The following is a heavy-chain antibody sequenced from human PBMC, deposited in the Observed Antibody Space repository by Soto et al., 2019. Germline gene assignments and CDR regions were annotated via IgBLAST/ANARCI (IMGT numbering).Heavy chain of an antibody. CDR1: GVSISSDNW. J-gene: IGHJ4*02. CDR2: IFHGGST. Sequence: QVQLQESGPGLVKPSGTLSLTCTVSGVSISSDNWWNWVRQPPGKGLAWIGEIFHGGSTNYDPSLESRVTLSVDKSNNQVSLILTSLTAADAAVYYCARRVAGTGKIDYWGQGTLVTVSS. V-gene: IGHV4-4*02. CDR3: ARRVAGTGKIDY. D-gene: IGHD6-19*01.